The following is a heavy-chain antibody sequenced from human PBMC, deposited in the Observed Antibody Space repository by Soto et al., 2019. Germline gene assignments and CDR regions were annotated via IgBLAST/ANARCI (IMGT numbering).Heavy chain of an antibody. V-gene: IGHV3-7*01. J-gene: IGHJ3*02. Sequence: HPGGSLRLSCVVSGFTFSNSWMTWVRQAPGKGLEWVANINQDGSGTYYVDSAKGRFTISRDNAKNSLYLQMNSLRAEDTAVYYCAVGNYGGPSFDIWGQGTMVTVSS. CDR3: AVGNYGGPSFDI. CDR1: GFTFSNSW. CDR2: INQDGSGT. D-gene: IGHD4-17*01.